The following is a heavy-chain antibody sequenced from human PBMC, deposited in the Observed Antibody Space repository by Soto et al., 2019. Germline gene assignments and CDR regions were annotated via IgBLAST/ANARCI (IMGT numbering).Heavy chain of an antibody. CDR2: TYYRSKWYN. Sequence: PSQTLSLSCAISGDSVSSNSAAWNWIRQSPSRGLEWLGRTYYRSKWYNDYAVSVKSRITINPDTSKNQFSLQLNSVTPEDTAVYYCARDPYYDFWSGYYHDAFAIWGQGTMVTV. J-gene: IGHJ3*02. CDR1: GDSVSSNSAA. D-gene: IGHD3-3*01. V-gene: IGHV6-1*01. CDR3: ARDPYYDFWSGYYHDAFAI.